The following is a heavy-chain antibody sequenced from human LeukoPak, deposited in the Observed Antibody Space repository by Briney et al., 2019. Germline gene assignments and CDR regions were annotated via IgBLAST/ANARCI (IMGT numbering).Heavy chain of an antibody. CDR3: ARPLGYYDRPLPFRGAFDI. V-gene: IGHV5-51*01. J-gene: IGHJ3*02. Sequence: GAALDISYQGSGSCFSNYWHGGVRATRGKVREWMGINPPYDSTTRDRPFFQGHVTISVDKFTTTAYLQWSSLKASDTAMYYCARPLGYYDRPLPFRGAFDIWGQGTMVTVSS. D-gene: IGHD3-22*01. CDR2: NPPYDSTT. CDR1: GSCFSNYW.